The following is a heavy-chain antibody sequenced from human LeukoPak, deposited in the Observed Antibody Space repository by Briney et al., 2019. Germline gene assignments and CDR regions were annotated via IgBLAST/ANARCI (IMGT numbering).Heavy chain of an antibody. V-gene: IGHV1-18*04. J-gene: IGHJ4*02. CDR1: GYTFTSYY. D-gene: IGHD3-10*01. CDR2: ISGYNGNT. Sequence: ASVKVSCKASGYTFTSYYMHWVRQAPGQGLEWMGWISGYNGNTNYAQKFQGRVTMTTDTSTSTAYMELRSLRSDDTAVYYCARGETYGSGSYWDFDYWGQGTLVTVSS. CDR3: ARGETYGSGSYWDFDY.